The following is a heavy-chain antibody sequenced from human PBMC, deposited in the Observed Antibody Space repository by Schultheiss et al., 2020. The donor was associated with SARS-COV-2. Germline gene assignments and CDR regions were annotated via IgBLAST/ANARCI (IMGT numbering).Heavy chain of an antibody. Sequence: SETLSLTCTVSGGSISSGGYYWSWIRQHPGKGLEWIGYIYYSGSTYYNPSLKSRVTISVDTSKNQFSLKLSSVTAADTAVYYCALYSSIEQVTYWGQGTLVTVSS. D-gene: IGHD5-18*01. V-gene: IGHV4-31*03. CDR2: IYYSGST. J-gene: IGHJ4*02. CDR3: ALYSSIEQVTY. CDR1: GGSISSGGYY.